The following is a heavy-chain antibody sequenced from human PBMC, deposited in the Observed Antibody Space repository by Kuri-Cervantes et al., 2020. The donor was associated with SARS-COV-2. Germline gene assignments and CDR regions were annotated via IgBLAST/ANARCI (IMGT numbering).Heavy chain of an antibody. J-gene: IGHJ6*03. Sequence: SETLSLTCAVYGGSFSGYYWSWIRQPPGKGLEWTGEINHSGSTNYNPSLKSRVTISVDTSKNQFSLKLSSVTAADTAVYYCARYGVYYYYYYMDVWGKGTTVTVSS. D-gene: IGHD3-3*01. V-gene: IGHV4-34*01. CDR3: ARYGVYYYYYYMDV. CDR2: INHSGST. CDR1: GGSFSGYY.